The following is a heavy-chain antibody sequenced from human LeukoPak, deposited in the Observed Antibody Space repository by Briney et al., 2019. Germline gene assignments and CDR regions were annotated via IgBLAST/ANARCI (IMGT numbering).Heavy chain of an antibody. CDR1: GGSISSGSYY. D-gene: IGHD3-22*01. J-gene: IGHJ3*02. CDR2: IYTSGST. V-gene: IGHV4-61*02. Sequence: SETLSLTCTVSGGSISSGSYYWSWIRQPAGKGLEWIGRIYTSGSTNYNPSLKSRVTISVDTSKNQFSLKLSSVTAADTAVYYCARDRDSSGYYGAFDIWGQGTMVTVSS. CDR3: ARDRDSSGYYGAFDI.